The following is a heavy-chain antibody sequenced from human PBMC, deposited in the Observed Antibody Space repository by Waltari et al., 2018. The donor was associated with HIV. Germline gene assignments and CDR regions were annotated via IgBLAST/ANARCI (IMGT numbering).Heavy chain of an antibody. CDR1: GFSLSTSGWC. CDR2: IDWDDDK. Sequence: QVTLRESGPALVKPTQTLTLTCTFSGFSLSTSGWCVSWIRHPPGKALAWLALIDWDDDKYYSQSLKTRLTISKDTSKNQVVLTMTNMDPVDTATYYCARISIVGARRDYLFDYWGQGTLVTVSS. J-gene: IGHJ4*02. D-gene: IGHD1-26*01. CDR3: ARISIVGARRDYLFDY. V-gene: IGHV2-70*01.